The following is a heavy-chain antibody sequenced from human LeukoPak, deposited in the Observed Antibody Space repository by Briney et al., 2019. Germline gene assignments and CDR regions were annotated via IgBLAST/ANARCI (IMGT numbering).Heavy chain of an antibody. CDR3: ASQWGLNDAFDI. J-gene: IGHJ3*02. D-gene: IGHD1-26*01. V-gene: IGHV4-59*01. CDR1: GGSISSYD. Sequence: SETLSLTCTVSGGSISSYDWSWIRQPPGKGLEWIGYIYYSGSTNYNPSLKSRVTISVDTSKNQFSLKLSSVTAADTAVYYCASQWGLNDAFDIWGQGTMVTVSS. CDR2: IYYSGST.